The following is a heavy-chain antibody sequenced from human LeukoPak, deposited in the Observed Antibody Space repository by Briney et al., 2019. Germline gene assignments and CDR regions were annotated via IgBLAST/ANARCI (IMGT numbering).Heavy chain of an antibody. CDR2: ISWNSGSK. D-gene: IGHD7-27*01. V-gene: IGHV3-9*01. Sequence: GGSLRLSCAASGFTFDDYAMHWVRQAPGKGLEWVSGISWNSGSKGYADSVKDRVTISRDNDKKSLYLQMNSLRPEDTALYYCVKATGDWYFDLWGRGTLVTVSS. CDR3: VKATGDWYFDL. J-gene: IGHJ2*01. CDR1: GFTFDDYA.